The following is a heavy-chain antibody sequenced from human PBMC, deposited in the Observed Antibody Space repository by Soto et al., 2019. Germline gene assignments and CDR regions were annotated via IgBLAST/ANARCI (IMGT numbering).Heavy chain of an antibody. Sequence: EVQLVESGGGLVQPGGSLTLSCAASGFTFSTYWMTWVRQAPGKGLEWVANINQDGSGKYYVDSVKGRFTMSRDNAENSLYLQMNSLRAEDTAVYYCARGGCSRTRCYAASGPWGQGTLVTVSS. CDR1: GFTFSTYW. D-gene: IGHD2-2*01. J-gene: IGHJ5*02. V-gene: IGHV3-7*04. CDR3: ARGGCSRTRCYAASGP. CDR2: INQDGSGK.